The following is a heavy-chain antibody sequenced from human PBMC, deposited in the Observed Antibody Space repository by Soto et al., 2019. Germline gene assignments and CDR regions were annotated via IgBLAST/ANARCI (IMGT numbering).Heavy chain of an antibody. V-gene: IGHV3-23*01. D-gene: IGHD3-3*01. CDR1: GFTFSTYA. J-gene: IGHJ1*01. CDR3: AGGGGVVSLEFQH. CDR2: IGVSGGNT. Sequence: EVQLLESGGGLVQPGGSLRLSCAAYGFTFSTYAMSWVRQAPGKGVEWVSAIGVSGGNTYYADSVKGRFTISRDNSKNKLYLQMNRLRAEDTAVDYCAGGGGVVSLEFQHWGQRTLVTVSS.